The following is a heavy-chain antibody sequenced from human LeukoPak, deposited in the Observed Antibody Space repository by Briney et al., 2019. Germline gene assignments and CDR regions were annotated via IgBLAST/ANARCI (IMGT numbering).Heavy chain of an antibody. J-gene: IGHJ4*02. Sequence: SETLSLTCTVSGGSISSSSYYWGWIRQPPGKGLEWIGSIYYSGSTYYNPSLKSRVTISVDTSKNQFSLKLSSVTAADTALYYCARVGYDFWSGTSGLDYWGQGTLVTVSS. CDR3: ARVGYDFWSGTSGLDY. V-gene: IGHV4-39*01. CDR1: GGSISSSSYY. D-gene: IGHD3-3*01. CDR2: IYYSGST.